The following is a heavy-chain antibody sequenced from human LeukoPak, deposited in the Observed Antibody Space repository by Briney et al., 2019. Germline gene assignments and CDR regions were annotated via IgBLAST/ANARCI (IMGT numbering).Heavy chain of an antibody. J-gene: IGHJ4*02. D-gene: IGHD3-16*01. Sequence: GGSLRLSCAASGFTFSSYAMSWVRQAPGKGLGWVSIIATSGDSTYYADSVKGRFTISRDNSKNTLYLQMNSLRAEDTAVYYCAKINPYDYVWGSADYWGQGTLVTVSS. CDR1: GFTFSSYA. CDR2: IATSGDST. CDR3: AKINPYDYVWGSADY. V-gene: IGHV3-23*01.